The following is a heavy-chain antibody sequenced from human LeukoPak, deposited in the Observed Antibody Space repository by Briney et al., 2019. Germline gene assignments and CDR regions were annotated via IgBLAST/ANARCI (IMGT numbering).Heavy chain of an antibody. Sequence: PSETLSLTCTVSGGSMSSYYGSWIRQPPGEGLEWIGYINYSGSTTYNPSLRSRVTMSVDTSKNQFSLKLTSVTAADTAVYHCARGANYGDYGLDAFDVWGQGTMVTVSS. CDR1: GGSMSSYY. J-gene: IGHJ3*01. CDR3: ARGANYGDYGLDAFDV. V-gene: IGHV4-59*01. CDR2: INYSGST. D-gene: IGHD4-17*01.